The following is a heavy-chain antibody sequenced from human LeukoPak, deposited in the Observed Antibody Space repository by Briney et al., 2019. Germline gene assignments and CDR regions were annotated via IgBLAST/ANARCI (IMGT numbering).Heavy chain of an antibody. J-gene: IGHJ4*02. D-gene: IGHD3-22*01. CDR2: IKQDGSEK. V-gene: IGHV3-7*01. CDR1: GFTFSSYW. Sequence: PGGSLRLSCAASGFTFSSYWMSWVRQAPGKGLEWVANIKQDGSEKYYVDSVKGRFTISGDNAKNSLYLQMNSLRAEDTAVYYCARMGYYYDSTSWEAYWGQGTLVTVSS. CDR3: ARMGYYYDSTSWEAY.